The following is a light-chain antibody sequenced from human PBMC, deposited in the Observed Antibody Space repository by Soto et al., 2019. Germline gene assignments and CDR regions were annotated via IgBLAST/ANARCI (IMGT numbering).Light chain of an antibody. Sequence: QSALTQPASVSGSPGQSITISCTGTSSDLAIYNYVSWYQQQPGKAPKLMIYGVSNRPSGVSNRFSGSKSGNTASLTISGLQADDEADYYCSSHTISSALQVFGTGTKVTVL. CDR2: GVS. V-gene: IGLV2-14*01. J-gene: IGLJ1*01. CDR1: SSDLAIYNY. CDR3: SSHTISSALQV.